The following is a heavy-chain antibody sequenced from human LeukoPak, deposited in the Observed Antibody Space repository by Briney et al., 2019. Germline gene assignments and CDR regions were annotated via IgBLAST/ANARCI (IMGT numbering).Heavy chain of an antibody. CDR3: ASETTGEFDY. CDR2: IKQDGSEK. CDR1: GFTFSNSW. V-gene: IGHV3-7*01. J-gene: IGHJ4*02. D-gene: IGHD7-27*01. Sequence: GGSLRLSCAASGFTFSNSWMHWVRQAPGKGLEWVANIKQDGSEKYYVDSVKGRFTISRDNAKNSLFLQLNSLRAEVTAVYFCASETTGEFDYWGQGTLVTVSS.